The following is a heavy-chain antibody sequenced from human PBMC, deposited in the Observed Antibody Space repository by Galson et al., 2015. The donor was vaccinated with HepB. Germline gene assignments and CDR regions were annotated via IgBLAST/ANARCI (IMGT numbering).Heavy chain of an antibody. J-gene: IGHJ4*02. D-gene: IGHD5-18*01. CDR2: ISYDGSNK. Sequence: SLRLSCAASGFTFSSYAMHWVRQAPGKGLEWVAVISYDGSNKYYADSVKGRFTISRDNSKNTLYLQMNSLRAEDTAVYYCARDKSLVGVDTAMVLLPTPDYWGQGTLVTVSS. CDR1: GFTFSSYA. V-gene: IGHV3-30*04. CDR3: ARDKSLVGVDTAMVLLPTPDY.